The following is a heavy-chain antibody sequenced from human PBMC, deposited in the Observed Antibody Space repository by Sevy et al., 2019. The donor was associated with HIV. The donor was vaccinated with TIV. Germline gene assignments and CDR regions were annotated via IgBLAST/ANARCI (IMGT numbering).Heavy chain of an antibody. CDR2: IEGDGSDK. V-gene: IGHV3-7*01. CDR1: GFTFSAYW. Sequence: GGSLRLSCAASGFTFSAYWMNWVRQAPGNGLEWVANIEGDGSDKHYVDSVEGRFTISRDNGKNLLYLQMNSLRVEDTAVYYCAHETIGRFDSWGQGPLVTVSS. J-gene: IGHJ4*02. D-gene: IGHD3-16*01. CDR3: AHETIGRFDS.